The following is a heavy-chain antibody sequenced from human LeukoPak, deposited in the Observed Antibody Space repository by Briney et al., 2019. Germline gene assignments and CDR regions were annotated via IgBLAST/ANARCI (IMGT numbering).Heavy chain of an antibody. V-gene: IGHV4-34*01. Sequence: SETLSLTCDVYGGSFSGYYWSWIRQPPGKGLEWIGEINHSGSTNYNPSLKSRVTISVDTSKNQFSLKLSSVTAADTAVYYCARGVYCSSTSCYSDYWGQGTLVTVSS. J-gene: IGHJ4*02. CDR1: GGSFSGYY. CDR3: ARGVYCSSTSCYSDY. D-gene: IGHD2-2*02. CDR2: INHSGST.